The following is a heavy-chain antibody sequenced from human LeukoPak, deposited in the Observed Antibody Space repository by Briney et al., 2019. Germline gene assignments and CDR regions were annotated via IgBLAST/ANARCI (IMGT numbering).Heavy chain of an antibody. CDR1: GGSISSYY. J-gene: IGHJ4*02. CDR3: ARSSRWPRYLFDY. V-gene: IGHV4-59*01. D-gene: IGHD5-12*01. CDR2: IHYSGST. Sequence: PSETLSLTCTVSGGSISSYYWSWIRQPPGKGLEWIGYIHYSGSTNYNPSLKSRVTISVDTSKNQFSLKLSSVTAADTAVYYCARSSRWPRYLFDYWGQGTLVTVSS.